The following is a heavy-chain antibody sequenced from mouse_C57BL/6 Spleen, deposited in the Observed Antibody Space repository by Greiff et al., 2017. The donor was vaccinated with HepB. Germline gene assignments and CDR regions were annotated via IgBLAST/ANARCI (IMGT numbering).Heavy chain of an antibody. CDR1: GYSFTGYF. J-gene: IGHJ4*01. CDR3: ARDYYGSSYAMDY. CDR2: INPYNGDT. Sequence: EVQLQQSGPELVKPGDSVKISCKASGYSFTGYFMNWVMQSHGKSLEWIGRINPYNGDTFYNHKFKGKATLTVDKSSSTAHMELRSLTSEDSAVYYCARDYYGSSYAMDYWGQGTSVTVSS. D-gene: IGHD1-1*01. V-gene: IGHV1-20*01.